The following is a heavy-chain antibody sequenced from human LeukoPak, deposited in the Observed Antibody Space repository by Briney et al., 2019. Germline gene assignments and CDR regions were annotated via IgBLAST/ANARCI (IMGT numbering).Heavy chain of an antibody. D-gene: IGHD3-10*01. V-gene: IGHV5-51*01. CDR3: ARFSYYGSGGDYYYYMDV. CDR1: GYSFTNYW. J-gene: IGHJ6*03. Sequence: GESLKISCKGSGYSFTNYWIGWVRQMPGKGLEWMGIILPADSDTRYSPSFQGQVTLSADKSISTAYLQWSSLKASDTAMYYCARFSYYGSGGDYYYYMDVWGKGTTVAVSS. CDR2: ILPADSDT.